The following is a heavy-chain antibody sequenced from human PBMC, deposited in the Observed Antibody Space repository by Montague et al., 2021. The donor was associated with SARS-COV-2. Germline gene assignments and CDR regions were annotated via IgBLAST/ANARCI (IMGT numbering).Heavy chain of an antibody. V-gene: IGHV4-4*07. Sequence: SETLSLTCTVAGGSISSYYWSWIRQPAGKGLEWIARIYTSGSTXXXPSXXXRVTMSVDTSKNQFSRKLSSVTAADTAVYYCAREGGLTIFGVGLNYYYYMDVWGKGTTVTVSS. D-gene: IGHD3-3*01. CDR3: AREGGLTIFGVGLNYYYYMDV. CDR2: IYTSGST. CDR1: GGSISSYY. J-gene: IGHJ6*03.